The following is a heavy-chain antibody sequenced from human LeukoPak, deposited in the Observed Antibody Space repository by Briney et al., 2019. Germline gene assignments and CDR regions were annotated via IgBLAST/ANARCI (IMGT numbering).Heavy chain of an antibody. Sequence: PGGSLRLSCVASGFTFSSYGMHWVRQAPGKGLEWVAVISYDGSNKYYADSVKGRFTISRDNSKNTLYLQMNRLRAEDTAVYYCAKDSAMVDHYFDYWGQGTLVTVSS. J-gene: IGHJ4*02. CDR3: AKDSAMVDHYFDY. D-gene: IGHD5-18*01. CDR2: ISYDGSNK. V-gene: IGHV3-30*18. CDR1: GFTFSSYG.